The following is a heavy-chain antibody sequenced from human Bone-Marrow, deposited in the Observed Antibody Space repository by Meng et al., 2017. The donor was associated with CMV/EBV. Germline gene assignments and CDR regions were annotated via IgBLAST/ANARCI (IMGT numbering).Heavy chain of an antibody. CDR3: ARSGGSLTGALPPDY. D-gene: IGHD3-9*01. CDR1: GFTFSDYY. V-gene: IGHV3-11*04. J-gene: IGHJ4*02. CDR2: ISSSGATK. Sequence: AGFTFSDYYMSWIRQAPGKGLGWVSYISSSGATKYYADSVKGRFTVSRDNAKSSLYVQMNSLRAEDTAVYYCARSGGSLTGALPPDYWGQGTLVTVSS.